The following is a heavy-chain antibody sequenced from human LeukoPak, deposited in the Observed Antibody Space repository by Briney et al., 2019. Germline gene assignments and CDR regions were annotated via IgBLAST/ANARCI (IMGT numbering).Heavy chain of an antibody. Sequence: SETLSLTCTVSGGSISSYYWSWIRQPAGKGLEWIGRIYTSGSTNYNPSLKSRVTISVDTSKNQFSLKLSSVTAADTAVYYCARRRTAVAGTVHAFDIWGQGTMVTVSS. V-gene: IGHV4-4*07. CDR1: GGSISSYY. D-gene: IGHD6-19*01. CDR2: IYTSGST. CDR3: ARRRTAVAGTVHAFDI. J-gene: IGHJ3*02.